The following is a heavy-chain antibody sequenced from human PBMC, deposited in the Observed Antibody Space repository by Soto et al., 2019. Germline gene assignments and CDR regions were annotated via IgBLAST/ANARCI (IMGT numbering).Heavy chain of an antibody. CDR2: ISGSGDST. CDR3: SKERSSGWSFDY. V-gene: IGHV3-23*01. J-gene: IGHJ4*02. CDR1: GFTFSPYA. D-gene: IGHD6-19*01. Sequence: EVQLLESGGGLVQPGGSLRLSCAASGFTFSPYAMNWFRQAPGKGLEWVSGISGSGDSTYYADSVKGRFTVSRDNSNNTLYLQMNSLRAGDTAVFYCSKERSSGWSFDYWGQGTLVTVSS.